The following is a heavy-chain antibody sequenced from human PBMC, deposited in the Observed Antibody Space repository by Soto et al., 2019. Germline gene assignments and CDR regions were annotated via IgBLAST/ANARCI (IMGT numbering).Heavy chain of an antibody. V-gene: IGHV3-30-3*01. Sequence: GGSLRLSCAASGFTFSSHAMHWVRQAPGKGLEWVAVISYDGSNKYYADSVKGRFTISRDNSKNTLYLQMNSLRAEDTAVYYCARGSAYCTNGVCPKDDWFDPWGQGTLVTVS. J-gene: IGHJ5*02. CDR1: GFTFSSHA. D-gene: IGHD2-8*01. CDR3: ARGSAYCTNGVCPKDDWFDP. CDR2: ISYDGSNK.